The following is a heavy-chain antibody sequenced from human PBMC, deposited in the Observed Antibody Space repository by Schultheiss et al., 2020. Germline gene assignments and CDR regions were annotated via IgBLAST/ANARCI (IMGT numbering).Heavy chain of an antibody. CDR1: GFTFSSYW. J-gene: IGHJ3*02. V-gene: IGHV3-66*01. Sequence: GGSLRLSCAASGFTFSSYWMHWVRQAPGKGLEWVSVIYSGGSTYYADSVKGRFTISRDNAKNSLYLQMNSLKTEDTAVYYCVRMTFYYDTRDALDIWGQGTMVTVAS. CDR2: IYSGGST. CDR3: VRMTFYYDTRDALDI. D-gene: IGHD3-22*01.